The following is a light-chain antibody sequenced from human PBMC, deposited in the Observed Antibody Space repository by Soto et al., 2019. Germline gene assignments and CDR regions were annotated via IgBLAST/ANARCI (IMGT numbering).Light chain of an antibody. J-gene: IGKJ3*01. CDR2: KAS. V-gene: IGKV1-5*03. CDR1: QSISSW. Sequence: DVQMSQCPLTPSAAVRGRVTIASRASQSISSWLAWYQQKPGKAPKLLIYKASSLESGVPSRFTGSGFGTEFTLTISSLQPEDFGTYFCQQSYFSQFSFGPGTKVDIK. CDR3: QQSYFSQFS.